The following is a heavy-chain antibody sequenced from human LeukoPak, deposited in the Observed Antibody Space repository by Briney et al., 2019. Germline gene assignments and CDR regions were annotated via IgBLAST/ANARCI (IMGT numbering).Heavy chain of an antibody. V-gene: IGHV3-53*01. CDR1: GFTVSNNY. CDR2: IYSGGGT. Sequence: GGSLRLSCAASGFTVSNNYMSSVRQAPGKGLEWVSVIYSGGGTFYADSVKGRFTISRDNSKNTLHLQLNSLRDEDTAMYYCAMRPADCSSSSCPTINRYYYGMDVWGQGTTVIVSS. J-gene: IGHJ6*02. D-gene: IGHD2-15*01. CDR3: AMRPADCSSSSCPTINRYYYGMDV.